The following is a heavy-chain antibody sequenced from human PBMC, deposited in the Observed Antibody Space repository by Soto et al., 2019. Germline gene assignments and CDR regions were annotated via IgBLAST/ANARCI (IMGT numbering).Heavy chain of an antibody. CDR1: GFTFSTYA. D-gene: IGHD2-15*01. CDR3: GEAAIGQCGGGICSQFDS. CDR2: IIGSGINT. Sequence: DVQLLESGGGLIHPGGSLRLSCAASGFTFSTYAMNWVRQVPGKGPEWVSSIIGSGINTYYTDSVKGRFTISRDNSKSTLQLQMTSMRVDETAVYYCGEAAIGQCGGGICSQFDSWGQGTLVTVAS. V-gene: IGHV3-23*01. J-gene: IGHJ4*02.